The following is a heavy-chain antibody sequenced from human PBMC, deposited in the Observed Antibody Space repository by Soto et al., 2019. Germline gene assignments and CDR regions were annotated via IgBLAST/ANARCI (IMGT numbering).Heavy chain of an antibody. CDR2: INTDGSDV. V-gene: IGHV3-74*03. D-gene: IGHD6-19*01. J-gene: IGHJ4*02. CDR1: ELTFSTSW. CDR3: ARGNIAVAVRGLFDY. Sequence: EVQLVESGGGLVQPGGSLRLSCIASELTFSTSWMHWVRQAPGKGPVWISRINTDGSDVTYADSVKGRFAVSRDNDKNTLYLQMISLRVEDTAVYFCARGNIAVAVRGLFDYWGQGTLVTVSS.